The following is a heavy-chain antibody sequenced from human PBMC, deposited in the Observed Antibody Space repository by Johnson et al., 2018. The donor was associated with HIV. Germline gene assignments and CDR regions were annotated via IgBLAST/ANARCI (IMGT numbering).Heavy chain of an antibody. CDR2: ISSSGRS. V-gene: IGHV3-11*04. J-gene: IGHJ3*02. Sequence: QVQLVESGGRLVKPGGSLRLSCAASGFTFSDYYMSWIRQAPGKGLEWVSYISSSGRSYYADSVKGRLTLSRDNSNNTLYLQMNSLRAEDTAVYYCARDVTAGNDAFDIWGQGTMVTVSS. CDR3: ARDVTAGNDAFDI. CDR1: GFTFSDYY. D-gene: IGHD1-1*01.